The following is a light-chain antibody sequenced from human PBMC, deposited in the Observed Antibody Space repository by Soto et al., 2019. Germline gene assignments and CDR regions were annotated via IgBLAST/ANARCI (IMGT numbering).Light chain of an antibody. CDR2: GTS. J-gene: IGLJ2*01. CDR1: SSKIGAGYD. Sequence: QSVLTQPPSVSGAPGQRVTISCAGSSSKIGAGYDVHWYQQLPGTAPKLLIYGTSNRPSGVPDRFSGSKSGTSASLAITGLQAEDEADYYCQSYDSSLSGSVFGGGTQLTVL. CDR3: QSYDSSLSGSV. V-gene: IGLV1-40*01.